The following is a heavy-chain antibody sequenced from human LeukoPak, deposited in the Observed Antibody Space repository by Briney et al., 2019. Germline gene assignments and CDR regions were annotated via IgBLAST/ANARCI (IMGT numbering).Heavy chain of an antibody. CDR1: GFTFSNAW. D-gene: IGHD3-10*01. CDR3: TTVQYYYAAGSYYRGIFDY. CDR2: VKSKTDGGTT. V-gene: IGHV3-15*01. Sequence: GGSLRLSCAASGFTFSNAWMIWVRQAPGKGLEWVGRVKSKTDGGTTDYAAPVKGRFTISRDDSKNTLYLQMNSLKTEDTAVYYCTTVQYYYAAGSYYRGIFDYWGQGTLATVSS. J-gene: IGHJ4*02.